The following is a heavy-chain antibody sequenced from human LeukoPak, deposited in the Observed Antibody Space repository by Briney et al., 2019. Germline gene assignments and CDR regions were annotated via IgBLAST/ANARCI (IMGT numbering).Heavy chain of an antibody. J-gene: IGHJ3*02. V-gene: IGHV3-23*01. CDR1: GFTFSSYG. D-gene: IGHD3-10*01. Sequence: GGSLRLSCAASGFTFSSYGMSWVRQAPGKGLEWVSAISGSGGSTYYADSVKGRFTISRDNSKNTLYLQMNSLRAEDTAVYYCAKRRGYYGSGDAFDIWGQGTMVTVSS. CDR2: ISGSGGST. CDR3: AKRRGYYGSGDAFDI.